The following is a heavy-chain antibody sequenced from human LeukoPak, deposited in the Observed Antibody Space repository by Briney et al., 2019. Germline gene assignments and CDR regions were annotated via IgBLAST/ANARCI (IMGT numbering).Heavy chain of an antibody. J-gene: IGHJ4*02. CDR2: ISAYNGNT. V-gene: IGHV1-18*01. D-gene: IGHD3-22*01. CDR3: ARSGPSRYYDSSGYSDS. CDR1: GYTFTSYG. Sequence: ASVKVSCKASGYTFTSYGISWVRQAPGQGLEWRGWISAYNGNTNYAQKLQGRVTMTTDTSTSTAYMELRSLRSDDTAVYYCARSGPSRYYDSSGYSDSWGQGTLVTVSS.